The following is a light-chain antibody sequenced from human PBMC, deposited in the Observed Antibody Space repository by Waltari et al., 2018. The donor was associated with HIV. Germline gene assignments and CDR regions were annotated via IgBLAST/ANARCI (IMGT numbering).Light chain of an antibody. V-gene: IGLV7-43*01. Sequence: LVTQEPSVTVSPGGTVPLICPSAPGPVNLGHYANWFQQRPGQAPRPLIYSSTRRHSLTPERFSASLVDDRAALILSTVWPEDEAVYYCMLFFRSSYLFGGGTKVTVL. J-gene: IGLJ2*01. CDR1: PGPVNLGHY. CDR2: SST. CDR3: MLFFRSSYL.